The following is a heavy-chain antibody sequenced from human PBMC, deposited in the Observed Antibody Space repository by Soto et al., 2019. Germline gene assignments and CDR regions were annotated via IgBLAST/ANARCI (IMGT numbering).Heavy chain of an antibody. CDR1: GFTFSDYW. CDR3: ARCVGAVPGSN. Sequence: ESGGGLVPPGGSLRLSCAASGFTFSDYWMSWVRQAPGKGPEWVANIRGDGSENYYADSVKGRFTISRDNAKSTLFLQMNSLRAEDTAVYYCARCVGAVPGSNWGQGTLVTVSP. D-gene: IGHD6-19*01. CDR2: IRGDGSEN. V-gene: IGHV3-7*05. J-gene: IGHJ4*02.